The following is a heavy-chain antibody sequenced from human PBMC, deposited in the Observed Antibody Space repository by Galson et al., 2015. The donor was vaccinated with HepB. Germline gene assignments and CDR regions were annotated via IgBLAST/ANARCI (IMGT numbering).Heavy chain of an antibody. Sequence: SLRLSCAASGFTFNGYSMNWVRQAPGKGLEWLSYISSSSSTTIYYADAVKGRFTISRDNAKSSLYLQMNSLRAEDTAVYYCARERGSIFSQLFYFDYWGQGALVTASS. CDR3: ARERGSIFSQLFYFDY. CDR2: ISSSSSTTI. CDR1: GFTFNGYS. J-gene: IGHJ4*02. V-gene: IGHV3-48*04. D-gene: IGHD3-9*01.